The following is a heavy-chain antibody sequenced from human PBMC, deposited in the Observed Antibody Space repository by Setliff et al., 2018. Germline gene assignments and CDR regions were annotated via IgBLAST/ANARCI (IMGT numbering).Heavy chain of an antibody. D-gene: IGHD2-2*01. CDR2: ISTYTGNT. Sequence: GPSVKVSCKASGYTFSSYGITWVRQAPGQGLEWMGWISTYTGNTNYAQKLQGRVTMTTDTSTSTAYLELRSLTSDDTAVYYCSRLVRYCTRTTCQRASGAELWGQGSLVTVSS. V-gene: IGHV1-18*01. J-gene: IGHJ4*02. CDR1: GYTFSSYG. CDR3: SRLVRYCTRTTCQRASGAEL.